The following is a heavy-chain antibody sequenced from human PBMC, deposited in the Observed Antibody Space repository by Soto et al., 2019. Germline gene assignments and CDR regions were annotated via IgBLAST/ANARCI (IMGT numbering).Heavy chain of an antibody. Sequence: GGSLRLSCSASGFTFSSYAMHWVRQAPGKGLEYVSAISSNGGSTYYADSVKGRFTISRDNSKNTLYLQMSSLRAEDTAVYYCVKEPLDLRIAARPEEDDYYYYGMDVWGQGTTVTVSS. V-gene: IGHV3-64D*08. J-gene: IGHJ6*02. CDR1: GFTFSSYA. CDR3: VKEPLDLRIAARPEEDDYYYYGMDV. CDR2: ISSNGGST. D-gene: IGHD6-6*01.